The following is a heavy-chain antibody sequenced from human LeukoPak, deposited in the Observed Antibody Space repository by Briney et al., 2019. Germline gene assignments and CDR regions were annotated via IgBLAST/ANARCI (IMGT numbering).Heavy chain of an antibody. CDR1: GGSISSGGYY. V-gene: IGHV4-30-2*01. CDR2: IYHSGST. CDR3: ARIQVQGSRGIDY. Sequence: SQTLSLTCTVSGGSISSGGYYWSWIRQPPGKGLEWIGYIYHSGSTYYNPSLKSRVTISVDRSKNQFSLKLSSVTAADTAVYYCARIQVQGSRGIDYWGQGTLVTVSS. D-gene: IGHD5-18*01. J-gene: IGHJ4*02.